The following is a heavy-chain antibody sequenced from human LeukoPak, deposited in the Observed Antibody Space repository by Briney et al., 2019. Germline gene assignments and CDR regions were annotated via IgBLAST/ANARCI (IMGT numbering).Heavy chain of an antibody. CDR2: IRYDGSYK. V-gene: IGHV3-30*02. Sequence: GGSLRLSFAASGFTFSSYGMHWVRQAPGKGLGWVAFIRYDGSYKYYADSVNGRFTISRDNSKNTLYLQMNSLRAEDAAVYYCAKDPPSGYCSGGSCYSYFQHWGQGTLVTVSS. J-gene: IGHJ1*01. D-gene: IGHD2-15*01. CDR1: GFTFSSYG. CDR3: AKDPPSGYCSGGSCYSYFQH.